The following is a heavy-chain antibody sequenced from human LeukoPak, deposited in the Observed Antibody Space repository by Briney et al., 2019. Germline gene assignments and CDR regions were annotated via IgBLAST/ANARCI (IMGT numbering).Heavy chain of an antibody. Sequence: SETLSLTRTVSGGSISSSSYYWGWIRQPPGKGLEWIGSIYYSGSTYYNPSLKSRVTISIDTSKNQFSLKLSSVTAADTAVYYCASGLAAAGVDYWGQGTLVTVSS. V-gene: IGHV4-39*07. D-gene: IGHD6-13*01. CDR2: IYYSGST. CDR1: GGSISSSSYY. CDR3: ASGLAAAGVDY. J-gene: IGHJ4*02.